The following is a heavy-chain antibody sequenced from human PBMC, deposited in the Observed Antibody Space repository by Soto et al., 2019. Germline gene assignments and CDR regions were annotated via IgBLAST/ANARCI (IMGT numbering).Heavy chain of an antibody. CDR1: GYTFTSYG. D-gene: IGHD3-22*01. J-gene: IGHJ4*02. CDR2: INTYDGNT. CDR3: ARVRLTMIVVPFGVL. Sequence: QVQLVQSGAEVKKPGASVKVSCKASGYTFTSYGIAWVRQAPGQGLEWMGWINTYDGNTNYAQEFQGRVTMTTDTSTSTSYMELMSLRSDDTDVYYCARVRLTMIVVPFGVLWGQGTLVTVSS. V-gene: IGHV1-18*04.